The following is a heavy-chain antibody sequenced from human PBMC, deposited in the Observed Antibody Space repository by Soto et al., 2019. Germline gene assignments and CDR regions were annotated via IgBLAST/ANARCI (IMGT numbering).Heavy chain of an antibody. CDR2: ISPYNGET. Sequence: QVQLVQSGAEVRKPGASVRVSCKASGYTFSIYGICWVRQAPGQGLEWMGWISPYNGETNLAQQLQGRVTMTTDTSTSTAYMDLRSLRSDDTAVYYCARKYISSSWFDAWGQGTLVTVSS. V-gene: IGHV1-18*01. CDR3: ARKYISSSWFDA. J-gene: IGHJ5*02. D-gene: IGHD6-6*01. CDR1: GYTFSIYG.